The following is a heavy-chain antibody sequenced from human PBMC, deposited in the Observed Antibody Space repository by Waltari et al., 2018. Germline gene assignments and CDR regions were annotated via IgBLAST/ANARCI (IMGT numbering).Heavy chain of an antibody. CDR3: ARDRGYCGGDCYKNLDY. J-gene: IGHJ4*02. V-gene: IGHV3-7*01. D-gene: IGHD2-21*01. Sequence: EVQLVESGGGLVQPGGSLRLSCAASGLTFSDYWMTWVRQAPGEGLEWVANIKKDGGETYYVDSVKGRFTVSRDNAKNSLYLQMSSLRGEDTAVYYCARDRGYCGGDCYKNLDYWGQGTLVAVSS. CDR1: GLTFSDYW. CDR2: IKKDGGET.